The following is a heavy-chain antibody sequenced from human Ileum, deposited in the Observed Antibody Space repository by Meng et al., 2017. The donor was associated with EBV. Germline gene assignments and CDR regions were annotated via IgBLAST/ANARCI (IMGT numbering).Heavy chain of an antibody. D-gene: IGHD6-13*01. CDR3: ARGFYTYGSSCFDY. V-gene: IGHV4-34*01. Sequence: QVQLRQWGAGLLNPSATLSRTCAVYGGSFSGYYWTWIRQPPGKGLEWIGEINHSGSTNYNPSLKSRVTISVDKNQFSLKLSSVTAADTAVYYCARGFYTYGSSCFDYWGQGTLVTVSS. J-gene: IGHJ4*02. CDR1: GGSFSGYY. CDR2: INHSGST.